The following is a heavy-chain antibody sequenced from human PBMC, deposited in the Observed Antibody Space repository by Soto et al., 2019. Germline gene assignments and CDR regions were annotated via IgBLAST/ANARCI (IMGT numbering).Heavy chain of an antibody. J-gene: IGHJ6*02. V-gene: IGHV1-69*13. CDR3: ASDIVVVVAATHYYYGMDV. CDR1: GGTFSSYA. Sequence: SVKVSCKASGGTFSSYAISWVRQAPGQGLEWMGGIIPIFGTANYAQKFQGRVTITADESTSTAYMELSSLRSEDTAVYYCASDIVVVVAATHYYYGMDVWGQGTTVTVSS. D-gene: IGHD2-15*01. CDR2: IIPIFGTA.